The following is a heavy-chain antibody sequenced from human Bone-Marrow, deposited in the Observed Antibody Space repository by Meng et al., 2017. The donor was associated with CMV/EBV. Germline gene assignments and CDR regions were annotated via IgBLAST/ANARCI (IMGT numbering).Heavy chain of an antibody. CDR3: ARVVGEGGYGGYGY. D-gene: IGHD5-12*01. CDR1: GFTFSSYS. Sequence: SLKISCAASGFTFSSYSMNWVRQAPGKGLEWVSSISSSSSYIYYADSVKGRFTISRDNAKNSLYLQMNSLRAEDTAVYYCARVVGEGGYGGYGYWGQGTLVTVSS. CDR2: ISSSSSYI. V-gene: IGHV3-21*01. J-gene: IGHJ4*02.